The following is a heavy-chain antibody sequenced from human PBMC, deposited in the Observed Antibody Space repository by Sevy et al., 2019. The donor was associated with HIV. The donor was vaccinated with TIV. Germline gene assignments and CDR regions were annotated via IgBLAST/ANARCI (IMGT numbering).Heavy chain of an antibody. D-gene: IGHD2-2*01. Sequence: GGSLRLSCAASGFSISGYTMNWVRQAPGKGLEWVSSISSGSSFIYYADSLKGRFTISRDNARKLLYLQMNSLSVEDTAVSYCARVGLGDCSGTTCSPNDYWGQGTLVIVSS. CDR3: ARVGLGDCSGTTCSPNDY. V-gene: IGHV3-21*01. J-gene: IGHJ4*02. CDR1: GFSISGYT. CDR2: ISSGSSFI.